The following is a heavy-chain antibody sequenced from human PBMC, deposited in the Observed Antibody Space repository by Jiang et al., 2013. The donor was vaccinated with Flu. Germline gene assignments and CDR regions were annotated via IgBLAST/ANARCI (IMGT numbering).Heavy chain of an antibody. V-gene: IGHV4-59*08. CDR2: IYYSGST. D-gene: IGHD6-19*01. CDR1: GGSISSYY. J-gene: IGHJ4*02. CDR3: ARGVAVAGPYFDY. Sequence: CTVSGGSISSYYWSWIRQPPGKGLEWIGYIYYSGSTNYNPSLKSRVTISVDTSKNQFSLKLSSVTAADTAVYYCARGVAVAGPYFDYWGQGTLVTVSS.